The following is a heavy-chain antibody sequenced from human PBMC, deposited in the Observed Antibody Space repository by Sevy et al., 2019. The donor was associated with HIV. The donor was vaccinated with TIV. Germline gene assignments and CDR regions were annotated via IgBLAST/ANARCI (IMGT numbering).Heavy chain of an antibody. CDR2: ISGSGGST. CDR3: AKALVRVFYGDSIFFDY. Sequence: GGSLRLSCAASGFSFSNFGMSWGRQAPGKGLEWVLAISGSGGSTFYADSVKGRFIISRDNSKNTLYLQMSSLRAEDTAVYYCAKALVRVFYGDSIFFDYWGQGTLVTVSS. D-gene: IGHD4-17*01. CDR1: GFSFSNFG. V-gene: IGHV3-23*01. J-gene: IGHJ4*02.